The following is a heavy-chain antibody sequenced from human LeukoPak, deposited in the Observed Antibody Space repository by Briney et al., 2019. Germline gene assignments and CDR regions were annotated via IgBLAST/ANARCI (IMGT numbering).Heavy chain of an antibody. CDR3: AKDCNWAIDY. D-gene: IGHD1-1*01. CDR2: IRYDGSNK. V-gene: IGHV3-30*02. Sequence: PGGSLRPSCAASGFTFSSYGMHWVRQAPGKGLEWVAFIRYDGSNKYYADSVKGRFTISRDTSKNTLFLQMNNLRVEDMGVLYCAKDCNWAIDYWGQGTLVTVSS. J-gene: IGHJ4*02. CDR1: GFTFSSYG.